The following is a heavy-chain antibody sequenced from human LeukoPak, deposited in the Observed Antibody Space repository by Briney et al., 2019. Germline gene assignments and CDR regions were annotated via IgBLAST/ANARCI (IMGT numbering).Heavy chain of an antibody. CDR2: IYYSGST. J-gene: IGHJ4*02. CDR1: GGSISSYY. Sequence: PSETLSPTCTVSGGSISSYYWSWIRQPPGKGLEWIGYIYYSGSTNYNPSLKSRVTISVDTSKNQFSLKLSSVTAADTAVYYCARHGRIAVAGTFDYWGQGTLVTVSS. CDR3: ARHGRIAVAGTFDY. V-gene: IGHV4-59*08. D-gene: IGHD6-19*01.